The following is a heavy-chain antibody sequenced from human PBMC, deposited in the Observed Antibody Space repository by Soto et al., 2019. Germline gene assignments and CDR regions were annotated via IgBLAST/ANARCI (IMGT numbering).Heavy chain of an antibody. V-gene: IGHV2-5*01. CDR1: GFSLRTSGVG. D-gene: IGHD6-19*01. Sequence: SRPTLVNPTQTLTLTCIRSGFSLRTSGVGVGWIRQPPGKALEWLGFIYWNDDKRYSPSLKSRLTITKDTSKNQVVLTMTNMDPVDTATYYCAKSGSSGWYGWFDPWGQGTLVTVSS. CDR2: IYWNDDK. J-gene: IGHJ5*02. CDR3: AKSGSSGWYGWFDP.